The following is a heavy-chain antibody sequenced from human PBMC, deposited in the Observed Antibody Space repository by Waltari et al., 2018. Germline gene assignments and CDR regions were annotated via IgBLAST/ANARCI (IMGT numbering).Heavy chain of an antibody. CDR1: GFTFSSYA. J-gene: IGHJ4*02. CDR2: RSYDGSNK. CDR3: AREEAGTALTSPDY. D-gene: IGHD6-19*01. Sequence: QVQLVESGGGVVQPGRSLRLSCAASGFTFSSYAMHWVRQAPGKGLEWVAVRSYDGSNKYSADSVKGRFTISRDKSNNTLYLQMNSLRAEDTAVYYCAREEAGTALTSPDYWGQGTLVTVSS. V-gene: IGHV3-30-3*01.